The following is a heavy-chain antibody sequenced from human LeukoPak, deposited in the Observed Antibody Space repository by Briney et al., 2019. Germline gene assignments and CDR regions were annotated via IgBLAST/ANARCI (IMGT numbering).Heavy chain of an antibody. CDR2: VSSSSDYI. J-gene: IGHJ4*02. Sequence: GGSLRLSCAASGFTFTTYSMNWVRQAPGKEPEWVSAVSSSSDYIYYADSVRGRFTISRDNAKNSLYLQMNSLRAEDTALYYCAKASKGVKGYFDYWGQGTLVTVSS. CDR1: GFTFTTYS. CDR3: AKASKGVKGYFDY. V-gene: IGHV3-21*04.